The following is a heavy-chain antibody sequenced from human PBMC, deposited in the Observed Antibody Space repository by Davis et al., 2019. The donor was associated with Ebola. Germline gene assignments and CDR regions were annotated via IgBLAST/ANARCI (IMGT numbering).Heavy chain of an antibody. CDR2: IKQDGSEK. V-gene: IGHV3-7*01. D-gene: IGHD4-23*01. CDR1: GFNFRSYW. J-gene: IGHJ4*02. Sequence: GESLKISCAASGFNFRSYWMSWVRQAPGKGLEWVANIKQDGSEKYYVDSVKGRFTISRDNAKNSLYLQMDSLRAEDTAVYYCAQQLGDYGGNALRYWGQGTLVTVSS. CDR3: AQQLGDYGGNALRY.